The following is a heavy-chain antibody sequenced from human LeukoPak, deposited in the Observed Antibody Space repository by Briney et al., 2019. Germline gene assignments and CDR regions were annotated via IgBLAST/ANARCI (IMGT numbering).Heavy chain of an antibody. Sequence: SETLSLTCTVSGGSISSYYWSWIRQPPGKGLEWIGYIYYSGSTNYNPSLKSRVTISVDTSKNQFSLKLSSVTAADTAVYYCARDALYSSYVSTYYYGMDVWGQGTTVTVSS. J-gene: IGHJ6*02. D-gene: IGHD4-11*01. CDR2: IYYSGST. CDR3: ARDALYSSYVSTYYYGMDV. CDR1: GGSISSYY. V-gene: IGHV4-59*01.